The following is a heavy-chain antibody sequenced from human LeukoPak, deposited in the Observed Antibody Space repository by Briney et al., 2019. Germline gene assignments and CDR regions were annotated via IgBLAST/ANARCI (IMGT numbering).Heavy chain of an antibody. Sequence: KPSETLSLTCAVYGGSFSGYYWSWIRQPPGKGLEWIGEINHSGSTNYNPSLKSRVTISVDTSKNQFSLKLSSVTAADTAVYYCARISTAGTVRDYWGQGTLVTVSS. CDR3: ARISTAGTVRDY. J-gene: IGHJ4*02. CDR1: GGSFSGYY. D-gene: IGHD6-13*01. V-gene: IGHV4-34*01. CDR2: INHSGST.